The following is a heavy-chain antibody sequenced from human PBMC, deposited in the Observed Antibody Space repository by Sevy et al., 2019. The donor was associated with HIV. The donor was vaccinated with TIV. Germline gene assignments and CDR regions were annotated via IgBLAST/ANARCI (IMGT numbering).Heavy chain of an antibody. J-gene: IGHJ4*02. CDR3: AKAPVAGPSYFDY. CDR2: ISYDGSNK. Sequence: GGSLRLSCAASGFTFSSYGMHWVRQAPGKGLEWVAVISYDGSNKYYADSMKGRFTISRDKSKNTMYLQMNSLRAEDTAVYYCAKAPVAGPSYFDYWGQGTLVTVSS. V-gene: IGHV3-30*18. D-gene: IGHD6-19*01. CDR1: GFTFSSYG.